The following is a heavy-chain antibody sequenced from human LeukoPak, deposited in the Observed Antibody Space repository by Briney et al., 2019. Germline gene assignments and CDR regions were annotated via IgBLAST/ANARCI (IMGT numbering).Heavy chain of an antibody. D-gene: IGHD3-22*01. J-gene: IGHJ1*01. CDR2: IIPIFGTA. CDR1: GGTFSSYA. CDR3: ASVDSRKYFQH. Sequence: SVKVSCKASGGTFSSYAISWVRQAPGQGLEWMGRIIPIFGTANYAQKFQGRVTITTDESTSTAYMELSSRRSEDTAVYYCASVDSRKYFQHWGQGTLVTVSS. V-gene: IGHV1-69*05.